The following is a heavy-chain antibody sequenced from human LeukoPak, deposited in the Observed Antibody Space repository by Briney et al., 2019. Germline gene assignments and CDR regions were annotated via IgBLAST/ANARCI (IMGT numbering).Heavy chain of an antibody. D-gene: IGHD3-22*01. V-gene: IGHV4-4*08. J-gene: IGHJ2*01. CDR2: INSICIT. CDR1: GASIISYY. CDR3: ARRTYYDSSGYNPTAGYFDL. Sequence: SETLSLTCTVSGASIISYYWNWVRQSPGQGLEWIGFINSICITSYNPSLRSRGSISIATSRNQFSLRLTSVTAADTAIYYCARRTYYDSSGYNPTAGYFDLWGRGTLVTVSS.